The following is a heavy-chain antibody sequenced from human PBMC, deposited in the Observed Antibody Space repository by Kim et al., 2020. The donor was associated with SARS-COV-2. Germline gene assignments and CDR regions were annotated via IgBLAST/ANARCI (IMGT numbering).Heavy chain of an antibody. D-gene: IGHD1-1*01. CDR1: GFIFSDYF. J-gene: IGHJ5*02. V-gene: IGHV3-11*01. CDR2: ISSSGATE. Sequence: GGSLRLSCAASGFIFSDYFMGWIRQAPGKGLEWVSYISSSGATEYYTDSVKGRFSISRDNTQNSLYLQMNSLTAEDAAVYYSARDRATTGYNCFDPWGQGTLVTVSS. CDR3: ARDRATTGYNCFDP.